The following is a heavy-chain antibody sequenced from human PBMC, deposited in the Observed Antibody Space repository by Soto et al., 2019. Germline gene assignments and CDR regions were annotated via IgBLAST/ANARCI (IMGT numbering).Heavy chain of an antibody. V-gene: IGHV1-69*13. J-gene: IGHJ3*02. CDR3: ARDSGTFGMSDAFDI. CDR1: GGTFSSYA. D-gene: IGHD3-3*01. CDR2: IIPIFGTA. Sequence: GASVKVSCKASGGTFSSYAISWVRQAPGQGLEWMGGIIPIFGTANYAQKFQGRVTITADESTSTAYMELSSLRSEDTAVYYCARDSGTFGMSDAFDIWGQGTMVTVSS.